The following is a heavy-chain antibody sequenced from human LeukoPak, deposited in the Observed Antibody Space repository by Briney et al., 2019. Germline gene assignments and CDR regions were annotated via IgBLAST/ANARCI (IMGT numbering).Heavy chain of an antibody. D-gene: IGHD2-21*02. Sequence: GGSLRLSCAVSGGTSIAYCMAWGRQSPGKGLEWVAEINEDGSVKYYVDSMKGRFTISRDNAKNPLYLQMNSLGAEDTAVYYCAKVPRDSDCYWGQGTLVTVSS. CDR1: GGTSIAYC. J-gene: IGHJ4*02. CDR2: INEDGSVK. V-gene: IGHV3-7*01. CDR3: AKVPRDSDCY.